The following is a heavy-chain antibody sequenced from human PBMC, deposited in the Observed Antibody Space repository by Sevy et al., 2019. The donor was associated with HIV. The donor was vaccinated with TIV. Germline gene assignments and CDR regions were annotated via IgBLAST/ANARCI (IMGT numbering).Heavy chain of an antibody. CDR1: GFTFSSYS. CDR2: ISSSSSYI. Sequence: GGSLRLSCAASGFTFSSYSMNWVRQAPGKGLEWVSSISSSSSYIYYAGSVKGRFTISRDNAKNSLYLQMNSLRAEDTAVYYCARDRTQRNDFWSGLGGADAFDIWGQGTMVTVSS. D-gene: IGHD3-3*01. V-gene: IGHV3-21*01. CDR3: ARDRTQRNDFWSGLGGADAFDI. J-gene: IGHJ3*02.